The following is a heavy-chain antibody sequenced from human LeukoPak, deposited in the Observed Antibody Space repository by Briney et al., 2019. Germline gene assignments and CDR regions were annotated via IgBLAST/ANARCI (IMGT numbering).Heavy chain of an antibody. D-gene: IGHD2/OR15-2a*01. CDR3: ARVRALLRRMGKYYFDY. CDR2: INHSGST. CDR1: GGSISSGGYY. V-gene: IGHV4-39*07. J-gene: IGHJ4*02. Sequence: PSETLSLTCTVSGGSISSGGYYWSWIRQPPGKGLEWIGEINHSGSTNYNPSLKSRVTISVDTSKNQFSLKLSSVTAADTAVYYCARVRALLRRMGKYYFDYWGQGTLVTVSS.